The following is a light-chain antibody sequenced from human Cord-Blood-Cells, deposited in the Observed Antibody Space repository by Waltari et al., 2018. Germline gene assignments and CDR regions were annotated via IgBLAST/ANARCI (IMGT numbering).Light chain of an antibody. Sequence: SYVLTQPPSVSVAPGKTARITCGGNNIGSKRVHWYQQKPGQAPVLVIYYDSDRPSGIPERFSGSNSGNTATLTISRVEAGVEADYYCQVWDSSSDHVVFGGGTKLTVL. J-gene: IGLJ2*01. CDR3: QVWDSSSDHVV. CDR1: NIGSKR. V-gene: IGLV3-21*04. CDR2: YDS.